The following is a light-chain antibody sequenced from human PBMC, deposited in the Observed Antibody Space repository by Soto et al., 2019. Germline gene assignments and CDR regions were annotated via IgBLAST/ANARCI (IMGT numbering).Light chain of an antibody. CDR1: SSDVGGYDY. J-gene: IGLJ2*01. V-gene: IGLV2-8*01. Sequence: QSALTQPPSASGSPGQSVTISCTGTSSDVGGYDYVSWYQQHPGKVPKLLIYEVTKRPSGVPDRFSGSKSGNTASLTVSGLHAEDEADYYCISYAGSNILVFGGGTKLTVL. CDR3: ISYAGSNILV. CDR2: EVT.